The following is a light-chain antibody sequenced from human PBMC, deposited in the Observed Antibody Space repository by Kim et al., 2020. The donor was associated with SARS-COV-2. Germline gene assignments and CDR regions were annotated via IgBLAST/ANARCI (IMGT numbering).Light chain of an antibody. CDR2: EDK. CDR1: RGSIASNS. V-gene: IGLV6-57*03. Sequence: NFMLTQPHSVSESPGKTVIISCTRSRGSIASNSVQWYQQRPGRAPTTVIYEDKQRPSGVPDRFSSSIDSSSNSASLTISGLKTEDEADYYCQSFDSSNRVFGGGTQLTVL. CDR3: QSFDSSNRV. J-gene: IGLJ3*02.